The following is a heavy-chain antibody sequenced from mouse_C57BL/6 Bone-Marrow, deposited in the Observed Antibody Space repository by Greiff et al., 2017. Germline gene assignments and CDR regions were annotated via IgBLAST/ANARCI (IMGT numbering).Heavy chain of an antibody. D-gene: IGHD3-1*01. V-gene: IGHV1-50*01. CDR3: AREGLRGFAY. CDR2: IDPSDSYT. Sequence: QVQLQQPGAELVKPGASVKLSCKASGYTFTSYWMQWVKQRPGQGLEWIGEIDPSDSYTNYNQKFKGKATLTVDTSSSTAYMPLSSLTSEDSAVYYCAREGLRGFAYWGQGTLVTVSA. J-gene: IGHJ3*01. CDR1: GYTFTSYW.